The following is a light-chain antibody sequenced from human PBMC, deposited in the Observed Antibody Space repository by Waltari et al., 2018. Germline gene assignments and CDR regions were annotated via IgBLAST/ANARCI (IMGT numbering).Light chain of an antibody. J-gene: IGLJ3*02. CDR1: SNNVGYQG. CDR2: RNN. Sequence: QAGLTQPPSMSKDLRQTATLTCTGNSNNVGYQGAAWLQQHQGHPPKLLSYRNNDRPSGISERFSEARSGNTASLTITGLQPEDEADYYCSAWDSSLSAWVFGGGTKLTVL. CDR3: SAWDSSLSAWV. V-gene: IGLV10-54*01.